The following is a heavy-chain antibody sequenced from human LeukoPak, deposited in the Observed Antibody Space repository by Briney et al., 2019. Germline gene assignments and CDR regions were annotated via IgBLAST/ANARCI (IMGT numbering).Heavy chain of an antibody. D-gene: IGHD5-12*01. CDR3: ARGTLEYSFDY. CDR1: GGTFSSYA. J-gene: IGHJ4*02. V-gene: IGHV1-69*13. CDR2: IIPIFGTA. Sequence: ASVKVSCKASGGTFSSYAISWMRQAPGQGLEWMGGIIPIFGTANYAQKFQGRVTITADESTSTAYMELSSLRSEDTAVYYCARGTLEYSFDYWGQGTLVTVSS.